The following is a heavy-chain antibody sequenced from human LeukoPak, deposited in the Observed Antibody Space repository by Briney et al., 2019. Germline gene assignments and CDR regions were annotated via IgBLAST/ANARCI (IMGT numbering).Heavy chain of an antibody. Sequence: TGGSLRLSCAASGFTFSSYWMHWVRQVPGNGLMWVSRIKNDGTTTDFAASVKGRFSISRDNAKNTVSLQMNSLRVEDTAIYYCARGGYWNWYFELWGRGTLVTVSS. CDR1: GFTFSSYW. CDR3: ARGGYWNWYFEL. V-gene: IGHV3-74*01. J-gene: IGHJ2*01. D-gene: IGHD3-22*01. CDR2: IKNDGTTT.